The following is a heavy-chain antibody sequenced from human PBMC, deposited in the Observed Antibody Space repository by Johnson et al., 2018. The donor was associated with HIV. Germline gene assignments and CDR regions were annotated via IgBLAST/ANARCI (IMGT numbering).Heavy chain of an antibody. CDR2: IKQDGSEK. V-gene: IGHV3-7*01. J-gene: IGHJ3*02. CDR1: GFTFTRHW. D-gene: IGHD3-22*01. CDR3: SREYSSGYPDAFDI. Sequence: VQLVESGGGLVQPGGSLRLSCAASGFTFTRHWMSWVRQAPGKGLEWVANIKQDGSEKNYVDSVKGRFTISRDNVKNSLYLQMNSLRAEDTAVYYCSREYSSGYPDAFDIWGQGTMVTVSS.